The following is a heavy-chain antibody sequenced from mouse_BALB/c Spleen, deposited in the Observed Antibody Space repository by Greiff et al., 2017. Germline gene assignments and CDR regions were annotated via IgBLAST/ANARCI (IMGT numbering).Heavy chain of an antibody. CDR1: GFTFSSYT. J-gene: IGHJ4*01. Sequence: EVNVVESGGGLVQPGGSLKLSCAASGFTFSSYTMSWVRQTPEKRLEWVAYISNGGGSTYYPDTVKGRFTISRDNAKNTLYLQMSSLKSEDTAMYYCARIYYDYVWAMDYWGQGTSVTVSS. D-gene: IGHD2-4*01. V-gene: IGHV5-12-2*01. CDR2: ISNGGGST. CDR3: ARIYYDYVWAMDY.